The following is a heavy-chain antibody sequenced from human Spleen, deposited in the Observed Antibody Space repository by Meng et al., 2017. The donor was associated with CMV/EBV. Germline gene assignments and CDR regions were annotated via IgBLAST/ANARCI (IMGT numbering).Heavy chain of an antibody. V-gene: IGHV1-2*02. D-gene: IGHD3-10*01. CDR2: INPNTGDT. CDR1: GYTFTDYY. Sequence: ASVKVSCKASGYTFTDYYVHCVRQAPGQGLEWMGWINPNTGDTFYAQVFQGRVTMTRDTSISTAYMELSSLRSEDTAVYYCARSGFLRLDAFDIWGQGTMVTVSS. CDR3: ARSGFLRLDAFDI. J-gene: IGHJ3*02.